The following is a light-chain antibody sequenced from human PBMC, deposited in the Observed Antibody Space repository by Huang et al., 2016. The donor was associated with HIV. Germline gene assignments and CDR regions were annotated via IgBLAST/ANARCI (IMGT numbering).Light chain of an antibody. Sequence: IVITQSPLSLPVTPGEPASISCRSSQSLLHSHGYHYWDCYRQKPGQAPQLLISWSSTRASGVPERFSGSGSVTDFTLKISRVEAEDVGIYFCMQALQTPRTFGQGTRLEIK. V-gene: IGKV2-28*01. CDR2: WSS. J-gene: IGKJ5*01. CDR1: QSLLHSHGYHY. CDR3: MQALQTPRT.